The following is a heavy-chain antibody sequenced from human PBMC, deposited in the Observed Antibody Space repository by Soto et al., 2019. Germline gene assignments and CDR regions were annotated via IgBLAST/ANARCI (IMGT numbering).Heavy chain of an antibody. CDR3: ARWRAVARYGMDV. V-gene: IGHV4-39*01. Sequence: TSETLSLTCTVSGGSISSSSYYWGWIRQPPGKGLEWIGSIYYSGSTYYNPSLKSRVTISVDTSKNQFSLKLSSVTAADTAVYYCARWRAVARYGMDVWGQGTTVTVSS. CDR1: GGSISSSSYY. J-gene: IGHJ6*02. CDR2: IYYSGST. D-gene: IGHD6-19*01.